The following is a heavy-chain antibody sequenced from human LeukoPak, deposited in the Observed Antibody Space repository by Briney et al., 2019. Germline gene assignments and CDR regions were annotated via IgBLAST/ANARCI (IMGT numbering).Heavy chain of an antibody. V-gene: IGHV4-39*02. CDR1: GGSIRSSYYY. D-gene: IGHD2-2*01. CDR2: IYDSGST. Sequence: PSETLSLTCTVSGGSIRSSYYYWGWIRQPPGKGLEWIGSIYDSGSTYYNPSLKSRVTISVDTSKNQFSLKLNSVTAADTAVYYCARDQLRVVPAVLTYYYYYGMDVWGQGTTVTVSS. J-gene: IGHJ6*02. CDR3: ARDQLRVVPAVLTYYYYYGMDV.